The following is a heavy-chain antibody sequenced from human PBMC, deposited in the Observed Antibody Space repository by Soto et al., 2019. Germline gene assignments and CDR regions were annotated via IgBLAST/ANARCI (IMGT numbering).Heavy chain of an antibody. CDR2: ISGSGGST. V-gene: IGHV3-23*01. CDR3: AKGVVRGVPRDANWFDP. CDR1: GFTFSSYA. Sequence: PGGSLRLSCAASGFTFSSYAMSWVRQAPGKGLEWVSAISGSGGSTYYADSVKGRFTISRDNSKNTLYLQMNSLRAEDTAVYYCAKGVVRGVPRDANWFDPWGQGTLVTVSS. D-gene: IGHD3-10*01. J-gene: IGHJ5*02.